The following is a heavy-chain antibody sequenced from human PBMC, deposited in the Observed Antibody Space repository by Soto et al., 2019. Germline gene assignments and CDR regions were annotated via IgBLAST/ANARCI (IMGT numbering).Heavy chain of an antibody. V-gene: IGHV1-18*01. J-gene: IGHJ4*02. CDR3: PSAWFGIDY. CDR2: INPYNGNT. D-gene: IGHD3-16*01. Sequence: QVQLVQSGAEVKKPGASVKVSCKASGYTFTSYGISWVRQAPGQGLEWMGWINPYNGNTNYAQKLQGRVTMTTDTSTNTAYMKLRSLRSDDTVVYYCPSAWFGIDYWGQGTLVTVSS. CDR1: GYTFTSYG.